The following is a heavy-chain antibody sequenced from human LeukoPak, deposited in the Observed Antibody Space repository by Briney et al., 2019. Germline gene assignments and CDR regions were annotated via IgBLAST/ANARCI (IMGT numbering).Heavy chain of an antibody. CDR1: GFTFSNAW. D-gene: IGHD3-22*01. Sequence: GGSLRLSCAASGFTFSNAWMSWLRQAPGKGLEWVGRIKSKTDGGTTDYAAPVKGRFTISRDDSKNTLYLQMNSLRTEDTAVYYCARVGRYYYDPLGAFDIWGQGTMVTASS. V-gene: IGHV3-15*01. CDR3: ARVGRYYYDPLGAFDI. J-gene: IGHJ3*02. CDR2: IKSKTDGGTT.